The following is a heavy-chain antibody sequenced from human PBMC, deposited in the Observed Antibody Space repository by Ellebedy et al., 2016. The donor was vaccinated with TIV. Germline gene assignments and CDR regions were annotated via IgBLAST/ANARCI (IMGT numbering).Heavy chain of an antibody. CDR1: GDSVSNNF. CDR3: ARESYDILTGDSDWFDP. Sequence: SETLSLTCSVSGDSVSNNFWNWIRQAPGKGLEWIGYISHRGSTEYNPSLKSRVTMSVDTSKNQFSLKLSPVTAADTAVYFCARESYDILTGDSDWFDPWGHGTLVTVSS. CDR2: ISHRGST. J-gene: IGHJ5*02. V-gene: IGHV4-59*02. D-gene: IGHD3-9*01.